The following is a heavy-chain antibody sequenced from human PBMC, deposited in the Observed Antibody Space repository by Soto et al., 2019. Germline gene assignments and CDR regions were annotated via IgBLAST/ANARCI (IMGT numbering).Heavy chain of an antibody. CDR3: ARYYYGSGSYQRYFDY. CDR1: GGSISSYY. CDR2: IYYSGST. Sequence: QVQLQESGPGLVKPSETLSLTCTVSGGSISSYYWSWIRQPPGKGLEWIGYIYYSGSTNYNPSLKSRVTVAVDTSKNQFSLKLSSVTAADTAVYYCARYYYGSGSYQRYFDYWGQGPLVTVSS. J-gene: IGHJ4*02. D-gene: IGHD3-10*01. V-gene: IGHV4-59*01.